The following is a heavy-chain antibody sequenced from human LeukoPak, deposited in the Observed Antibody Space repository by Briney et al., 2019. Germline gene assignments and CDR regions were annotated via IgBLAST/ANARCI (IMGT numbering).Heavy chain of an antibody. CDR3: ARGRYLTTLGGAAAGFLDY. CDR2: INHSGST. V-gene: IGHV4-34*01. Sequence: SETLSLTCGVYGGSFSGYYWNWIRQSPGKGLEWIGEINHSGSTNYNPSLKSRVTMSVDTSRKQFSLRLTSVRAADTAVYYCARGRYLTTLGGAAAGFLDYWGQGTVVTVSS. D-gene: IGHD6-13*01. CDR1: GGSFSGYY. J-gene: IGHJ4*02.